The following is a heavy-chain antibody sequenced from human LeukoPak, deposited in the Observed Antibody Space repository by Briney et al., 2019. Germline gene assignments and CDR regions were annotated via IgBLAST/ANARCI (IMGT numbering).Heavy chain of an antibody. Sequence: GGSLRLSCAASGFTFDDYAMHWVRQAPGKGLEWVSLINWDGGSTYYADSVKGRFTIPRDNSKNSLYLQMNSLRAEDTALYYCAKDGQLHYYYYYYMDVWGKGTTVTVSS. J-gene: IGHJ6*03. V-gene: IGHV3-43D*03. D-gene: IGHD2-2*01. CDR2: INWDGGST. CDR1: GFTFDDYA. CDR3: AKDGQLHYYYYYYMDV.